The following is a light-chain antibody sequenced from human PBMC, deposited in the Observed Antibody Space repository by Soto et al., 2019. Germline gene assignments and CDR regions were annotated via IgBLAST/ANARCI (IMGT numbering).Light chain of an antibody. CDR2: KGS. CDR1: QSISSW. Sequence: DIQMTQSPSTLSASVGDRVTITCRASQSISSWLAWYQQKPGKAPKVLIYKGSSLESGVPSRFSGSGSGTEFTLTISSLQLDDFATYYCLQYNTLWTFGQGTKVEFK. V-gene: IGKV1-5*03. CDR3: LQYNTLWT. J-gene: IGKJ1*01.